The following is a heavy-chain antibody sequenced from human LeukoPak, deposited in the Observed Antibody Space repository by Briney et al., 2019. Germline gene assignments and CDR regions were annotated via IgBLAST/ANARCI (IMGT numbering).Heavy chain of an antibody. CDR2: INTNTGNP. J-gene: IGHJ5*02. V-gene: IGHV7-4-1*02. CDR1: GYTFTSYA. CDR3: ARTQTRSRNIVVNWFDP. Sequence: GASVKDSCKASGYTFTSYAMNWVRQAPGQGLEWMGWINTNTGNPTYAQGFTGRFVFSLDTSVSTAYLQISSLKAEDTAVYYCARTQTRSRNIVVNWFDPWGQGTLVTVSS. D-gene: IGHD5-12*01.